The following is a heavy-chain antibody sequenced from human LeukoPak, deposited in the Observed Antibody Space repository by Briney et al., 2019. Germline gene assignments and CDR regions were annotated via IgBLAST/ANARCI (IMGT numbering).Heavy chain of an antibody. D-gene: IGHD3-16*02. J-gene: IGHJ4*02. CDR3: ARGPNYVWGSYQYFDY. V-gene: IGHV4-30-4*01. CDR1: GASISSGDYY. Sequence: QTLSLTCIVSGASISSGDYYWSWIRQPPGTGLEWIGYIYYSGSTYYNSSLKNRVIISVDTSKNQYSLKLSSVTAADTAVYYCARGPNYVWGSYQYFDYWGQGTLVTVSS. CDR2: IYYSGST.